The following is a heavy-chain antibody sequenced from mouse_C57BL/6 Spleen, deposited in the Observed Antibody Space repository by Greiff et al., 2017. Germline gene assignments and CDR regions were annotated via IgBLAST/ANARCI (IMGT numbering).Heavy chain of an antibody. V-gene: IGHV1-15*01. J-gene: IGHJ2*01. CDR3: TRPHYYGR. CDR2: IDPETGGT. CDR1: GYTFTDYE. Sequence: QVHVKQSGAELVRPGASVTLSCKASGYTFTDYEMHWVKQTPVHGLEWIGAIDPETGGTAYNQKFKGKDILTADKSSSTAYMELRSLTSEDSAVYYCTRPHYYGRWGQGTTLTVSS. D-gene: IGHD1-1*01.